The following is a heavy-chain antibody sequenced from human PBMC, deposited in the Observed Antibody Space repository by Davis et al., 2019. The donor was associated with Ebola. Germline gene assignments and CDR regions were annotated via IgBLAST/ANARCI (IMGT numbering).Heavy chain of an antibody. CDR1: GYTSKNYA. V-gene: IGHV1-18*01. CDR2: ISAYNGNT. Sequence: AASVKVSCKASGYTSKNYAISWVRQAPAQGLEWMGWISAYNGNTNYAQILQGRVTMTTDTSTGTAYLDLRSLRSDDTAVYFCARTSIVGTTTTASDIWGQGTLVTVSS. J-gene: IGHJ3*02. CDR3: ARTSIVGTTTTASDI. D-gene: IGHD1-26*01.